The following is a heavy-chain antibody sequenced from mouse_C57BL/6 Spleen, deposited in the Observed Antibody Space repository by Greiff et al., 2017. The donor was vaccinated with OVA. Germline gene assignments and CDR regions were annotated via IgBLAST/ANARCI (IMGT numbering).Heavy chain of an antibody. V-gene: IGHV1-52*01. J-gene: IGHJ2*01. CDR2: IDPSDSET. Sequence: QVQLQQPGAELVRPGSSVKLSCKASGYTFTSYWMHWVKQRPIQGLEWIGNIDPSDSETHYNQKFKDKATLTVDKSSSTAYMQLSSLTSEDSAVYYCARGPGRKDVDYWGQGTTLTVSS. CDR3: ARGPGRKDVDY. CDR1: GYTFTSYW. D-gene: IGHD3-3*01.